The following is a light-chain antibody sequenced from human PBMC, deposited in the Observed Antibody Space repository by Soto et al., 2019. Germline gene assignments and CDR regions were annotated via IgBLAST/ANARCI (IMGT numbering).Light chain of an antibody. J-gene: IGLJ2*01. CDR2: LNSDGSH. CDR3: QTWGTGIYVV. V-gene: IGLV4-69*01. Sequence: QLVLTQSPSASASLGASVKLTCTLSSGHSSYAIAWHQQQPEKGPRYLMKLNSDGSHSKGDGIPDRFAGSSSGAERYLPISSLQSEDEADYYCQTWGTGIYVVFGGGTQLTVL. CDR1: SGHSSYA.